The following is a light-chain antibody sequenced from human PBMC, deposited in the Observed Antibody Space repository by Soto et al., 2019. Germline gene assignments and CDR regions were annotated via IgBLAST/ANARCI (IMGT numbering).Light chain of an antibody. V-gene: IGKV3-20*01. Sequence: EIVLTQSPGTLSLSPGERATLSCRASQIVSSSYLAWYQHQPGQAPRLLIYGAPNRATGIPARFSGSGSGTDFTLTISRLEPEDFATYYCHQYGSAPYTFGQGTKLEIK. J-gene: IGKJ2*01. CDR1: QIVSSSY. CDR2: GAP. CDR3: HQYGSAPYT.